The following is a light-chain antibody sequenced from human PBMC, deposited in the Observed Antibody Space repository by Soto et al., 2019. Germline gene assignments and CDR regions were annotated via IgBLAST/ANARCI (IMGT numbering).Light chain of an antibody. Sequence: ELVMTQSPATLSVSXGGTATLSXXXSQYVSNKVAWDQQKPGQAPSLLILGASTRATGVPARFSGSGSGTEFTLSISILQSEDFAVYYCKQYKEWPPFTFGQGTRLEIK. V-gene: IGKV3-15*01. CDR3: KQYKEWPPFT. CDR2: GAS. CDR1: QYVSNK. J-gene: IGKJ5*01.